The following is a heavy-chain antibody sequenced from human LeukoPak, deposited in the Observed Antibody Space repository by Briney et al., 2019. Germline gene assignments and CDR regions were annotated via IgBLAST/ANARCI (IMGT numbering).Heavy chain of an antibody. J-gene: IGHJ3*02. CDR3: ARGQQGNDAFDI. D-gene: IGHD1-1*01. CDR1: GFTFSSYS. CDR2: ISSSSSYI. V-gene: IGHV3-21*01. Sequence: GGSLRLSCAASGFTFSSYSMNWVRQAPGKGLEWVSSISSSSSYIYYADSVKGRFTISRDNAKNSLYLQMNSLRAEDTAVYHCARGQQGNDAFDIWGQGTMVTVSS.